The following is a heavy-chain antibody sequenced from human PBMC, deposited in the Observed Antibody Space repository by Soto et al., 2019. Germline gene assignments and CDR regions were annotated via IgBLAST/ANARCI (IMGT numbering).Heavy chain of an antibody. D-gene: IGHD5-18*01. V-gene: IGHV3-30*18. Sequence: QVHLVESGGGVVQPGRSLRLSCAASGFTFRSYGLHWVRQAPGKGLEWVAVISYDGSKTYYTDSVKGRFTISRDNFKNTLYLQMDSLRTEDTGVYYCAKGDLDTSMAMAFDNWGQGTLVTVSS. CDR3: AKGDLDTSMAMAFDN. CDR2: ISYDGSKT. J-gene: IGHJ4*02. CDR1: GFTFRSYG.